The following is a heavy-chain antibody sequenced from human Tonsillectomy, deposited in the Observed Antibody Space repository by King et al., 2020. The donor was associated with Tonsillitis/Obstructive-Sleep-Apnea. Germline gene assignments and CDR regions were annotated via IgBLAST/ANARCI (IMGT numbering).Heavy chain of an antibody. V-gene: IGHV4-34*01. CDR2: VNHSGST. Sequence: VQLQQWGAGLLKPSETLSLTCAVYGGSFSDFFWSWIRQSPGKGLEYIGEVNHSGSTYYNPSLRSRVTISIDTSKTQFSLKLDSVTAADTAVYYCAGRFAGSSVSSYMDVWGKGTTVTVSS. D-gene: IGHD3-22*01. J-gene: IGHJ6*03. CDR1: GGSFSDFF. CDR3: AGRFAGSSVSSYMDV.